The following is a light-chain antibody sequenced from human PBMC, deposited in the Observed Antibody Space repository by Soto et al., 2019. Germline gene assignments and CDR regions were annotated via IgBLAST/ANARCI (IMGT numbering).Light chain of an antibody. CDR1: TSDVGRYKF. CDR3: SSSTDTDTLVI. V-gene: IGLV2-14*01. Sequence: QSALTQFASVSGSPGQSITISCTGTTSDVGRYKFVSWYQQHPGKAPKLLIYEVSNRPSGVSSRFSGSKSGNTALTISGLQTEDEATYYCSSSTDTDTLVIFGGGTKLTVL. CDR2: EVS. J-gene: IGLJ2*01.